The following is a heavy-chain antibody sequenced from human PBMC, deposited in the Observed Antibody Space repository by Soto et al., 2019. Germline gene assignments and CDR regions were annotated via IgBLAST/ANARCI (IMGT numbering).Heavy chain of an antibody. CDR2: ISAYNGNT. J-gene: IGHJ5*02. CDR1: GYTFTSYG. V-gene: IGHV1-18*04. CDR3: ARLRDRGYDYGWFDP. Sequence: VSVKVSCKXSGYTFTSYGISWVRQAPGQGLEWMGWISAYNGNTNYAQKLQGRVTMTTDTSTSTAYMELRSLRSDDTAVYYCARLRDRGYDYGWFDPWGQGTLVTVSS. D-gene: IGHD5-12*01.